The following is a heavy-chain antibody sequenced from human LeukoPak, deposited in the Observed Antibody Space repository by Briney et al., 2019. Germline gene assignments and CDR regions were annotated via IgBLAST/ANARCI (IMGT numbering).Heavy chain of an antibody. CDR2: IDAGNGRT. D-gene: IGHD6-13*01. CDR3: ARVGGSSSSWYDSVNYSHYYFDY. V-gene: IGHV1-3*01. Sequence: ASVKVSCKASQYSFSDYAIHWVRQAPGQGLEWMGWIDAGNGRTKYSQSFQGRLTIIRDTSATTAYMELSGLTSEDTATYYCARVGGSSSSWYDSVNYSHYYFDYWGQGTLVTVSS. J-gene: IGHJ4*02. CDR1: QYSFSDYA.